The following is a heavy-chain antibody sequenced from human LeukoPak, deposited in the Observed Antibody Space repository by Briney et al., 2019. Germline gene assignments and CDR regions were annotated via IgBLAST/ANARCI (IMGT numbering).Heavy chain of an antibody. D-gene: IGHD1-26*01. CDR2: ISSSSSST. J-gene: IGHJ4*02. V-gene: IGHV3-11*05. CDR1: GFAFSDYY. Sequence: GGSLRLSCAASGFAFSDYYMNWIRQAPGKGLEWVSYISSSSSSTNYADSVKGRFTISRDNAKNSLYLQMNSLRAEDTAVYYCARGSVGATTGDYWGQGTLVTVSS. CDR3: ARGSVGATTGDY.